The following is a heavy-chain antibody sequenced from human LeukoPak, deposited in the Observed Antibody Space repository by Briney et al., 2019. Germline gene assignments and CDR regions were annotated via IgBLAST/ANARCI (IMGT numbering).Heavy chain of an antibody. CDR2: MHRSGNT. CDR1: GGSFSDNH. CDR3: ARQQLSQLYYFDN. V-gene: IGHV4-34*01. D-gene: IGHD6-13*01. J-gene: IGHJ4*02. Sequence: SETLSLTCAVSGGSFSDNHWSWIRQPPGKGLEWIGEMHRSGNTNYNPSLKSRVTISVDTSKNQFSLKLSSVTAADTAVYYCARQQLSQLYYFDNWGQGTLVTVSS.